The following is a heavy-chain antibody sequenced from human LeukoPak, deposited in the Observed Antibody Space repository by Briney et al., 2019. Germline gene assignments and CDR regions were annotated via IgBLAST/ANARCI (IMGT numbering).Heavy chain of an antibody. CDR1: GGSISSSTYY. CDR2: IYHSGTT. D-gene: IGHD6-19*01. Sequence: SETLSLTCTVSGGSISSSTYYWGWLRQPPGKGLEWIGSIYHSGTTYYNPSLKSRVTISVDTSKNQFSLKLSSVTAADTAVYYCARHFTAVDDYGMDVWGQGTTVTVSS. CDR3: ARHFTAVDDYGMDV. V-gene: IGHV4-39*01. J-gene: IGHJ6*02.